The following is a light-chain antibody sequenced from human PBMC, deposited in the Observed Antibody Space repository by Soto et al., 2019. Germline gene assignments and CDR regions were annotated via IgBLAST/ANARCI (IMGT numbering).Light chain of an antibody. CDR1: QSVGSS. Sequence: EIVMTQSPATLSVSPGERATLSCRASQSVGSSLAWYQQKLGQVPRLLIYDASTRAYGIPARFSGSGSGTEVTLTISSLQSEELAVYYCQHYNGWPETVGQGTQVEIK. CDR3: QHYNGWPET. J-gene: IGKJ1*01. CDR2: DAS. V-gene: IGKV3-15*01.